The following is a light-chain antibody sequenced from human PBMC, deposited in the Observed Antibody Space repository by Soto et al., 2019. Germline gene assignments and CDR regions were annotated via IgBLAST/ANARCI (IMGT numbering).Light chain of an antibody. J-gene: IGKJ1*01. Sequence: DIQMTQSPSSLSPSVGDRVTITCRASRSISDWLAWYQQKPGKAPELLIFDASNLKSGVSSRFSGSGSGTEFTLTISRLQPDDVATYYCQQYNGYSTWTFGQGTKVDIK. CDR3: QQYNGYSTWT. CDR1: RSISDW. V-gene: IGKV1-5*01. CDR2: DAS.